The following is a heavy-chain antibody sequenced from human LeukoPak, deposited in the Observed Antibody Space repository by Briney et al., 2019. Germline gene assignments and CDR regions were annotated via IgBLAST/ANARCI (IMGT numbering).Heavy chain of an antibody. CDR3: ARVYSSSSEGDY. V-gene: IGHV3-64*01. CDR1: GFTLSSYA. Sequence: GGSLRLSCAASGFTLSSYAMHWVRQAPGKGLEYVSAISSNGGSTYYANSVKGRFTISRDNSKNTLYLQMGSLRAEDMAVYYCARVYSSSSEGDYWGQGTLVTVSS. CDR2: ISSNGGST. D-gene: IGHD6-6*01. J-gene: IGHJ4*02.